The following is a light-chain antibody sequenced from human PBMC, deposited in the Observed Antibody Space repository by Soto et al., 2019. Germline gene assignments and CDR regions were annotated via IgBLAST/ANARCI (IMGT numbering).Light chain of an antibody. CDR1: SSDFGGYNS. J-gene: IGLJ1*01. Sequence: QSVLTQPASPSGSPGQSITISCTGTSSDFGGYNSVSWYQQHPGKAPKVIIFDVSSRPSGVSSRFSGSKSGNTASLTISGLQAEDEADYYCCSYGSGSTLYVFGAGTKVTVL. CDR3: CSYGSGSTLYV. CDR2: DVS. V-gene: IGLV2-14*03.